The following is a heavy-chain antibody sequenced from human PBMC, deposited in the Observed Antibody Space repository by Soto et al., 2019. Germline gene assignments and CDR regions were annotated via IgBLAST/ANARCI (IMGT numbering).Heavy chain of an antibody. CDR2: IYPGDSDA. CDR1: GYSFTSYW. D-gene: IGHD1-1*01. J-gene: IGHJ4*02. Sequence: GESLKISCKGSGYSFTSYWVGWVRQMPGKGLEWMGIIYPGDSDARYSPSFQGQVSMSADKSINTAYLEWSSLKASDTAMYYCARRSAAGTNDYWGQGTLVTVSS. V-gene: IGHV5-51*01. CDR3: ARRSAAGTNDY.